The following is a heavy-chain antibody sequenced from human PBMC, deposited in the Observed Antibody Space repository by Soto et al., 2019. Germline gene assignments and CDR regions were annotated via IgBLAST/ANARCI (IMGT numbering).Heavy chain of an antibody. Sequence: SETLSLTCTVSGGSIGSYYWSWIRQPPGKGLEWIGYIYYSGSTNYNPSLKSRVTISVDTSKNQFSLKLSSVTAADTAVYYCARSWSRNSYYFDSWGQGTLVTVS. CDR2: IYYSGST. CDR1: GGSIGSYY. D-gene: IGHD3-10*01. CDR3: ARSWSRNSYYFDS. V-gene: IGHV4-59*01. J-gene: IGHJ4*02.